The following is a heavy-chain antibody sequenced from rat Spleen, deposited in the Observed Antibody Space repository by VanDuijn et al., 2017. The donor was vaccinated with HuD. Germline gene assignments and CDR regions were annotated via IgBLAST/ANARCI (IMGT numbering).Heavy chain of an antibody. CDR3: ATASNSGYVYVMDA. Sequence: EVQLVESGGGLVQPGRSLKLSCAASGFTFTNYGMHWIRQAPTNGLEWVAAISPSGSTPHYRDSGRGRFTIFRDNAKSTLYLQMDSLRSEDTATYYCATASNSGYVYVMDAWGQGASVTVSS. J-gene: IGHJ4*01. D-gene: IGHD4-3*01. CDR2: ISPSGSTP. V-gene: IGHV5-19*01. CDR1: GFTFTNYG.